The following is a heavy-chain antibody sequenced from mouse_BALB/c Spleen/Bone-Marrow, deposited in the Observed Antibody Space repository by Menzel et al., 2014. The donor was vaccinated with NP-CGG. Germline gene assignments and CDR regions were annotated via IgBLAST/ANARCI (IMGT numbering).Heavy chain of an antibody. J-gene: IGHJ2*01. Sequence: VQLKESGAELVKPGASVKLSCTASGFNIKDTYMHWVKQRPERGLEWIGRIDPANGNTKYDPKFQDKATITADTSSNTAYLQPSSLTSEDTAVYYCANYYYGYYFDFWGQGTTLTVSS. V-gene: IGHV14-3*02. D-gene: IGHD1-1*01. CDR1: GFNIKDTY. CDR3: ANYYYGYYFDF. CDR2: IDPANGNT.